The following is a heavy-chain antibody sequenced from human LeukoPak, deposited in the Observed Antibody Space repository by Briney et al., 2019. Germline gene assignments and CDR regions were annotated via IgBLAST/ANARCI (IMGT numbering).Heavy chain of an antibody. D-gene: IGHD3-10*01. CDR1: GGSISSSSYY. J-gene: IGHJ3*02. V-gene: IGHV4-39*07. Sequence: SETLSLTCTVSGGSISSSSYYWGWIRQPPGKGLEWIGSIYYSGSTYYNPSLKSRVTISVDTSKNQFSLKLSSVTAADTAVYYCARDGSGSYYNDNGAFDIWGQGTMVTVSS. CDR2: IYYSGST. CDR3: ARDGSGSYYNDNGAFDI.